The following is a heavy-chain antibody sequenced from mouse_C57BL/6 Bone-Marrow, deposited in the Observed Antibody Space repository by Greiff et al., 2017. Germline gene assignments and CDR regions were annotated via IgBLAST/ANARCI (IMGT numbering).Heavy chain of an antibody. CDR3: ASNGSSYSYWYFDV. Sequence: EVMLVESGGGLVQPGGSLSLSCAASGFTFTDYYMSWVRQPPGKALEWLGFIRNKANGYTTEYSASVKGRFTISRDNSQSILYLQMNALRAEDSATYYCASNGSSYSYWYFDVWGTGTTVTVSS. CDR1: GFTFTDYY. D-gene: IGHD1-1*01. V-gene: IGHV7-3*01. J-gene: IGHJ1*03. CDR2: IRNKANGYTT.